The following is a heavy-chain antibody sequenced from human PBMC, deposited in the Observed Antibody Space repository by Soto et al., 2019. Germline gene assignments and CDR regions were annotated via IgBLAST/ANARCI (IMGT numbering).Heavy chain of an antibody. V-gene: IGHV4-30-4*01. CDR3: ARVGTTKLDFDY. J-gene: IGHJ4*02. CDR1: GGSISSADYY. CDR2: IYYSGST. D-gene: IGHD6-6*01. Sequence: SETLSLTCAVSGGSISSADYYWSWIRQPPGKGLEWIGYIYYSGSTYYNPSLKSRVTISIDTSRNQFSLQLGSVTAADTAMYYCARVGTTKLDFDYWGQGTLVTVSS.